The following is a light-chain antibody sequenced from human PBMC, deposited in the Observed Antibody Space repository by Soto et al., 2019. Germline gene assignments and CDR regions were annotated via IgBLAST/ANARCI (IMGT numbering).Light chain of an antibody. Sequence: EIVLTQSPGTLSLSPGERATLSCRASQSVSSSYLAWYQQKPGQAPRLLIYGASSRATGIPDRFSGSGSGTLFTLTISRLEPEDFAVSYCQQYSSSPTYTFGQGTKLEIK. J-gene: IGKJ2*01. CDR2: GAS. CDR3: QQYSSSPTYT. CDR1: QSVSSSY. V-gene: IGKV3-20*01.